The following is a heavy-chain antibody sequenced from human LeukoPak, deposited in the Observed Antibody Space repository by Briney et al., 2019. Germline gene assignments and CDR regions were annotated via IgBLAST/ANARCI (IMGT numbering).Heavy chain of an antibody. CDR2: ISGSGGST. Sequence: AGGSLRLSCAASGFTFSSYAMSWVRQAPGKGLEWVSAISGSGGSTYYADSVKGRFTISRDNSKNTLYLQMNSLRAEDTAVYYCAKDPLSITIFGVVIMGRGYFDYWGQGTLVTVSS. CDR1: GFTFSSYA. D-gene: IGHD3-3*01. V-gene: IGHV3-23*01. CDR3: AKDPLSITIFGVVIMGRGYFDY. J-gene: IGHJ4*02.